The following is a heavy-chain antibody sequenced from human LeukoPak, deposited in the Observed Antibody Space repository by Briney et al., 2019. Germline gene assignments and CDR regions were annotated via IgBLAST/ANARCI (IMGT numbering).Heavy chain of an antibody. Sequence: GESLKISWKGSGYSFTGYWSSWVRQMPGKGLEWMGRIDPSDSYTNYSPSFQGHVTISADKSISTAYLQWSSLKASDTAMYYCARHRAAAGRGFDYWGQGTLVTVSS. CDR2: IDPSDSYT. V-gene: IGHV5-10-1*01. J-gene: IGHJ4*02. CDR3: ARHRAAAGRGFDY. CDR1: GYSFTGYW. D-gene: IGHD6-13*01.